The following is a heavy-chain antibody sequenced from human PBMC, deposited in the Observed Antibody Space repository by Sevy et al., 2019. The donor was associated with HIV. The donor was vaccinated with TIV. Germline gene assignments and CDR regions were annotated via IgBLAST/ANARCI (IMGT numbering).Heavy chain of an antibody. CDR2: LCAGGGST. V-gene: IGHV3-23*01. CDR3: AKGDYVNTYYAF. J-gene: IGHJ4*02. Sequence: GGSLRLSCAASGFAFSNYVMSWVRQAPGKGLEWVSCLCAGGGSTYYVDSVKGRFTISRDNSKNTLHLQMNSLRVEDTAVYYCAKGDYVNTYYAFWGQGTLVTVSS. CDR1: GFAFSNYV. D-gene: IGHD3-10*02.